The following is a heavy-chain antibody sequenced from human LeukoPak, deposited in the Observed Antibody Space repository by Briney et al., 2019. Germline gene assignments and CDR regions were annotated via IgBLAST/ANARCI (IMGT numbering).Heavy chain of an antibody. CDR1: GGSISSYY. CDR2: IYYSGST. V-gene: IGHV4-59*01. CDR3: ARVDYDISFDP. J-gene: IGHJ5*02. Sequence: PSETLSLTCTVSGGSISSYYWSWIRQPPGKGLEWIGYIYYSGSTNYNPSLKSRVTISVDTSKNQFSLKLSSVTAADTAVYYCARVDYDISFDPWGQGTLVTVSS. D-gene: IGHD3-9*01.